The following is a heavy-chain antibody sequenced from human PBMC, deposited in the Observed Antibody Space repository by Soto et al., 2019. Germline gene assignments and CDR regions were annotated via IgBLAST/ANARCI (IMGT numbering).Heavy chain of an antibody. Sequence: SETLSLTCTVSGGSISSYYWTWIRQPPGKGLAWIASFYYTGSADYNPSLKSRITGSVASSRAQFSLRLRSVTAADSAVYYCARALLRVPREYYCGMDVWGQGATVTVSS. D-gene: IGHD3-10*01. CDR2: FYYTGSA. J-gene: IGHJ6*02. CDR3: ARALLRVPREYYCGMDV. V-gene: IGHV4-59*01. CDR1: GGSISSYY.